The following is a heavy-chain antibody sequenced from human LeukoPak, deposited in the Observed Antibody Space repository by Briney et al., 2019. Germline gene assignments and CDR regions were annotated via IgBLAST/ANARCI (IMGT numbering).Heavy chain of an antibody. CDR2: IRYDGSNK. J-gene: IGHJ4*02. D-gene: IGHD3-9*01. Sequence: PGGSLRLSCAASGFTFGSYGMHWVRQAPGKGLEWVAFIRYDGSNKYYADSVKGRFTISRDNSKNTLYLQMNSLRAEDTAVYYCAKDGEAHYDILTGYSDGYYFDYWGQGTLVTVSS. CDR3: AKDGEAHYDILTGYSDGYYFDY. V-gene: IGHV3-30*02. CDR1: GFTFGSYG.